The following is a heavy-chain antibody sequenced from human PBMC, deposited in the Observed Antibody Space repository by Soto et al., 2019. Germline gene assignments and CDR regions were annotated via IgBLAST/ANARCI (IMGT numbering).Heavy chain of an antibody. CDR3: AKDGSSGWSKRDAFDI. Sequence: EVPLLESGGGLVQPGGSLRLSCAASGFTFSSYAMNWVRQAPGKGLEWVSVISGGGGSTYYADSVKGRFTISRDNSKNTLYLQMNSLRAEDTAVYYCAKDGSSGWSKRDAFDIWGQGTMVTVSS. CDR2: ISGGGGST. CDR1: GFTFSSYA. V-gene: IGHV3-23*01. D-gene: IGHD6-19*01. J-gene: IGHJ3*02.